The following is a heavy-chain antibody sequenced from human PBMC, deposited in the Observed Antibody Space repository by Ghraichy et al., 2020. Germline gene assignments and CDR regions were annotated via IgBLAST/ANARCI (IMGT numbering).Heavy chain of an antibody. V-gene: IGHV3-7*03. CDR1: GFTFSKFW. J-gene: IGHJ6*02. CDR2: IKEEGSEK. Sequence: GGSLRLSCAASGFTFSKFWMNWVRQAPGKGLEWVANIKEEGSEKYYVDSVKGRFTISRDNAKSSLYLQMNNLRAEDTAVYYCARDSGYRYYGMDVWGQGTTVTVSS. D-gene: IGHD5-18*01. CDR3: ARDSGYRYYGMDV.